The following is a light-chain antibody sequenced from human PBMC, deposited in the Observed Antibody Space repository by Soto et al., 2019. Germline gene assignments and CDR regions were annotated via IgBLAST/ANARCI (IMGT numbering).Light chain of an antibody. Sequence: DIQMTQSPSTLSASVGDRVTITCRASQSISSGVAWYQQKPGKAPKLLIYKASSLESGVPSRFSGSGSGTEFALTISRLQPDDFATYYCQQYHGYPWTFGQGTKVEIK. CDR1: QSISSG. CDR3: QQYHGYPWT. J-gene: IGKJ1*01. CDR2: KAS. V-gene: IGKV1-5*03.